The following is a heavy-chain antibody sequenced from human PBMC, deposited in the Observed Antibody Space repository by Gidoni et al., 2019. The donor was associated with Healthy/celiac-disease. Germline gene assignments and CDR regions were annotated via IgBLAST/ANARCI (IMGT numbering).Heavy chain of an antibody. CDR2: IYHSGST. CDR3: AWGVAGRGRWFDP. Sequence: PPGKGLEWIGEIYHSGSTNYNPSLKSRVTISVDKSKNQFSLKLSSVTAADTAVYYCAWGVAGRGRWFDPWGQGTLVTVSS. J-gene: IGHJ5*02. V-gene: IGHV4-4*02. D-gene: IGHD6-19*01.